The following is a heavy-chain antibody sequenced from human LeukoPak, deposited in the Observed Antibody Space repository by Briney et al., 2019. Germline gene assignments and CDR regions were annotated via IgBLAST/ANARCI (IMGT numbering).Heavy chain of an antibody. CDR1: GGSISSYY. Sequence: SETLSLTCTVSGGSISSYYWSWIRQPAGKGLEWIGRIYTSGSTNYNPSLKSRVTMSVDTSKNQFSLKLSSVTAADTAAYYCAREGSYSSSSAYYYYYMDVWGKGTTVTVSS. V-gene: IGHV4-4*07. D-gene: IGHD6-6*01. CDR2: IYTSGST. CDR3: AREGSYSSSSAYYYYYMDV. J-gene: IGHJ6*03.